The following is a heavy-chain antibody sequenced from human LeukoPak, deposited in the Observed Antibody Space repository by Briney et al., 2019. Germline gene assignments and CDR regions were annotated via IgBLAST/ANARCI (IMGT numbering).Heavy chain of an antibody. Sequence: PSETLSLTCSVSGGSISSYYWSWIRQPPGKGLEWIGYIYYSGSTNYNPSLKSRVTISVDTSKNQFSLKLSSVTAAGTAVYYCARDRSSWGYYFDYWGQGTLVTVSS. CDR3: ARDRSSWGYYFDY. CDR2: IYYSGST. CDR1: GGSISSYY. J-gene: IGHJ4*02. V-gene: IGHV4-59*01. D-gene: IGHD2-2*01.